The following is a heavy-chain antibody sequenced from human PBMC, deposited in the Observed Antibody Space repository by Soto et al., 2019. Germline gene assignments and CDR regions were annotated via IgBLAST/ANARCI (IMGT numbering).Heavy chain of an antibody. D-gene: IGHD3-10*01. J-gene: IGHJ6*02. CDR2: IIPIFGTA. CDR3: ASGARSGSYHYYGMDV. Sequence: SVKVSCKASGGTFSSYAISWVRQAPGQGLEWMGGIIPIFGTANYAQKFQGRVTITADESTSTAYMELSSLRSEDTAVYYCASGARSGSYHYYGMDVWGQGTTVTSP. CDR1: GGTFSSYA. V-gene: IGHV1-69*13.